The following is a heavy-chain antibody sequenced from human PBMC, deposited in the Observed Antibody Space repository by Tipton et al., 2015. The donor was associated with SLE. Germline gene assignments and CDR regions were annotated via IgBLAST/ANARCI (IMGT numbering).Heavy chain of an antibody. D-gene: IGHD3-16*01. Sequence: TLSLTCTVSGGSISSSSYYWSWIRQPPGKGLEWIGYIHSSGSTNYNPSLESRVTISVDTSRNQFSLKLTSVTAADTAVYYCARSDGGHWGQGTLVTVSS. CDR3: ARSDGGH. J-gene: IGHJ4*02. CDR1: GGSISSSSYY. V-gene: IGHV4-61*01. CDR2: IHSSGST.